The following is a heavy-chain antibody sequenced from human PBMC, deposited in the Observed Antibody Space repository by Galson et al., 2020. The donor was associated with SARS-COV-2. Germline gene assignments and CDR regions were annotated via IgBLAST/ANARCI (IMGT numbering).Heavy chain of an antibody. CDR2: IYYSGST. V-gene: IGHV4-59*01. CDR3: AREKYYYDSSGDYHPYYFDY. D-gene: IGHD3-22*01. CDR1: GGSISSYY. Sequence: SETLSLTCTVSGGSISSYYWSWIRQPPGKGLEWIGYIYYSGSTNYNPSLKSRVTISVDTSKNQFSLKLSSVTAPDTAVYYFAREKYYYDSSGDYHPYYFDYWGQGTLVTGSS. J-gene: IGHJ4*02.